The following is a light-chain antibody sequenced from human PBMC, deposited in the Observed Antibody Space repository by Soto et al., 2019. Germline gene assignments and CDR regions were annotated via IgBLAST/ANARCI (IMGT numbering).Light chain of an antibody. Sequence: QSVLTQPPSVSGAPGQRVTISCTGSSSNIGAGYDVHWYQQLPGTAPKLLIYGNSNRPSGVPDRFSGSKSGTSASLAITGLQAEDDADYYCQSYDSSLGLWVFGGGTKLTVL. CDR2: GNS. CDR1: SSNIGAGYD. J-gene: IGLJ3*02. V-gene: IGLV1-40*01. CDR3: QSYDSSLGLWV.